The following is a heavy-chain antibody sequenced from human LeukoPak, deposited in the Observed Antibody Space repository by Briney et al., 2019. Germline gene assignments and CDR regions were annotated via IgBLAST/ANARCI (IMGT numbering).Heavy chain of an antibody. V-gene: IGHV3-21*01. CDR3: ARDTGMVRGLYFDY. CDR1: GSTFSSYS. D-gene: IGHD3-10*01. Sequence: GGSLRLSCAASGSTFSSYSMNWVRQAPGKGLEWVSSISSSSSYIYYADSVKGRFTISRDNAKNSLYLQMNSLRAEDTAVYYCARDTGMVRGLYFDYWGQGTLVTVSS. CDR2: ISSSSSYI. J-gene: IGHJ4*02.